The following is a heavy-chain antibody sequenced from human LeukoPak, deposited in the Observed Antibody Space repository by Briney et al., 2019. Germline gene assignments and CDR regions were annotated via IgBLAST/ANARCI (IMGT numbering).Heavy chain of an antibody. D-gene: IGHD1-26*01. V-gene: IGHV3-30*18. J-gene: IGHJ4*02. CDR2: ISYDGSDK. Sequence: RGGSLRLSCAASGFTFSNYGMHWVRQAPGKGPEWLAVISYDGSDKYYADSVKGRFTISRDNSKNTLYVQMNSLRAEDTAVYYCAKDARSGTYQGLPDYWGQGTLVTVSS. CDR1: GFTFSNYG. CDR3: AKDARSGTYQGLPDY.